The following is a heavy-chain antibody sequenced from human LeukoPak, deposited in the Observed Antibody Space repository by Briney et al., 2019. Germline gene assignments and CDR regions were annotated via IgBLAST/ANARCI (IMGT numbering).Heavy chain of an antibody. CDR1: GFTFSNYN. D-gene: IGHD6-13*01. CDR2: IRSSTTYV. Sequence: PGGSLRLSCAASGFTFSNYNMNWVRQAPGKGLEWVSSIRSSTTYVYYADSVKGRFTISRDNAKNSLYLQMNSLRADDTAVYYCARVAEAAAFDYWGQGTLVTVSS. CDR3: ARVAEAAAFDY. V-gene: IGHV3-21*01. J-gene: IGHJ4*02.